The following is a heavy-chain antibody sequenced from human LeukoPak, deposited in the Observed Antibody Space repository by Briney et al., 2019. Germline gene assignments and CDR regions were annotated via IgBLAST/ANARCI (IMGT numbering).Heavy chain of an antibody. CDR2: VSSSSSYI. CDR3: AKDPRARYGGSGWHMYFDY. CDR1: GFTFSSYS. D-gene: IGHD6-19*01. J-gene: IGHJ4*02. V-gene: IGHV3-21*01. Sequence: PGGSLRLSCAASGFTFSSYSMNWVRQAPGKGLEWVSSVSSSSSYIYYADSVKGRFTISRDNAKNSLYLQMNSLRAEDTAVYYCAKDPRARYGGSGWHMYFDYWGQGTLVTVSS.